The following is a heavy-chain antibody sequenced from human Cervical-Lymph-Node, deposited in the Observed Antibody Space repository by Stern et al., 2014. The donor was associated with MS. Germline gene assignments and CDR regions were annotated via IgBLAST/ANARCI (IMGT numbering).Heavy chain of an antibody. CDR3: ARYFKTMVISGWFDP. CDR1: GFTFESHA. V-gene: IGHV3-33*01. J-gene: IGHJ5*02. Sequence: VQLVESGGGVVQPGGSLRLSCAASGFTFESHAMPWVRQAPGKGLEWVAVIWYDGSSQRYVDTVKGRFTISRDNSKNTVYLQMNNLRAEDTAVYYCARYFKTMVISGWFDPWGQGTLVTVSS. CDR2: IWYDGSSQ. D-gene: IGHD4/OR15-4a*01.